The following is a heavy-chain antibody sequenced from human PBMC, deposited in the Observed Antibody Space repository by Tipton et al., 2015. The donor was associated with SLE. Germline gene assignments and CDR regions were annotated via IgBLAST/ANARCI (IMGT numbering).Heavy chain of an antibody. V-gene: IGHV3-49*04. CDR3: TRMAAAVDESDFDY. D-gene: IGHD6-13*01. CDR2: VRSKVYDGTA. J-gene: IGHJ4*02. CDR1: GFTFSSYG. Sequence: SLRLSCATSGFTFSSYGMHWVRQAPGKGLEWVGFVRSKVYDGTAEYAASVKDRFTISRDESKSVAYLQMDSLKSEDTAVYYCTRMAAAVDESDFDYWGQGMLVTVSS.